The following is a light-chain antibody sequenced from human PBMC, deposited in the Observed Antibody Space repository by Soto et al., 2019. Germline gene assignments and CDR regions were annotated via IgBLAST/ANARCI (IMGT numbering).Light chain of an antibody. J-gene: IGLJ2*01. Sequence: QSVLTQPPSASGTPGQRVIFSCSGGRSNIGSNYVFWYQQFPGTAPKLLIYRNNQRPSGVPDRFSGSKSGTSASLAISGLRSEDEADYYCTSWDDSMYHVVFGGGTKLTVL. CDR1: RSNIGSNY. V-gene: IGLV1-47*01. CDR2: RNN. CDR3: TSWDDSMYHVV.